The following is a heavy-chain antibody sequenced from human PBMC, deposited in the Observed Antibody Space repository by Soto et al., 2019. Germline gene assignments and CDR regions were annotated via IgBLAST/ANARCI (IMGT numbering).Heavy chain of an antibody. J-gene: IGHJ6*02. CDR1: GYTFTGYY. CDR3: ARERYQVISDGMDV. D-gene: IGHD2-2*01. V-gene: IGHV1-2*02. Sequence: QVQLVQSGADVKTPGASVRVSCKSSGYTFTGYYVHWVREAPGQGLEWMGWINPETGGTSYAQKFQGRVTLSRDTTSNTAYPELSRLRFDDAAVYCCARERYQVISDGMDVWGQVTTVTVSS. CDR2: INPETGGT.